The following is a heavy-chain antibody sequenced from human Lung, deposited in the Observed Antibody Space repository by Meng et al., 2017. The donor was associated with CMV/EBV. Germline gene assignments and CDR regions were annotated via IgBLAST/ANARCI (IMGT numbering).Heavy chain of an antibody. CDR1: GGTFSNYA. J-gene: IGHJ6*04. D-gene: IGHD6-13*01. V-gene: IGHV1-69*06. CDR2: IIPVVGTV. CDR3: ARDSRGSTWYLLAGYYYGSGV. Sequence: SVKVSCKPSGGTFSNYAITWVRQAPGQGLEWMGGIIPVVGTVNYPQKFQGRVTITADKSTSTVYMELSSLRSEDTAVYYCARDSRGSTWYLLAGYYYGSGVWGKGTXVTVSS.